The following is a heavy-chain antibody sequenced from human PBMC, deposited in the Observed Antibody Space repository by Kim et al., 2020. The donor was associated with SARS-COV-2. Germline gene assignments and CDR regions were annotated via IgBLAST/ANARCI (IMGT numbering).Heavy chain of an antibody. Sequence: GGSLRLSCVASGFTLSDHYMDWVRQAPGKGLEWVGRSRNKAKRYTTEYAASVKGRFSISRDDSENSLSLQMNSLNTDDTAVYYCVRGSRGDNWHDRDWFDPWGQGTLVTVSS. CDR3: VRGSRGDNWHDRDWFDP. J-gene: IGHJ5*02. D-gene: IGHD1-20*01. CDR2: SRNKAKRYTT. CDR1: GFTLSDHY. V-gene: IGHV3-72*01.